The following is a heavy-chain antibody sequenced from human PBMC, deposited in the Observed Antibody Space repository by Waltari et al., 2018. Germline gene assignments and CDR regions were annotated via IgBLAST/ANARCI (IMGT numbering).Heavy chain of an antibody. CDR3: ARGPYGMDV. CDR1: GFTFSDHY. J-gene: IGHJ6*02. CDR2: TRKKDNSYTT. Sequence: EVQLVESGGGLVQPGGSLRLSCAASGFTFSDHYLDWVRPAPGKGLEWVCHTRKKDNSYTTEYAASVKGRFTISRDDSKNSLYLQMNSLKTEDTAVYYCARGPYGMDVWGQGTTVTVSS. V-gene: IGHV3-72*01.